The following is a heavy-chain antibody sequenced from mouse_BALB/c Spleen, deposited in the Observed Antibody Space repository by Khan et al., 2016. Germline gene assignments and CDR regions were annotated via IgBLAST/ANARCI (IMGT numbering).Heavy chain of an antibody. CDR2: ISYSGIT. D-gene: IGHD2-3*01. CDR3: AYDSYYAWFPY. CDR1: GYSITSDYA. Sequence: EVKLLESGPGLVKPSQSLSLTCTVTGYSITSDYAWNWIRQFPGNKLEWMGYISYSGITSYNPSIKSRISITRDTSKNQFFLQLISVTTEDTATXYCAYDSYYAWFPYWGQGTLVTVSA. J-gene: IGHJ3*01. V-gene: IGHV3-2*02.